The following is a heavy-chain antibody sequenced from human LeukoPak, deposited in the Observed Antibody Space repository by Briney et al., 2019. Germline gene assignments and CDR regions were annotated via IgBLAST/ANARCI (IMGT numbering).Heavy chain of an antibody. D-gene: IGHD6-13*01. J-gene: IGHJ6*02. Sequence: GGSLRLSCAASRFSFSSHAMTWVRQAPGKGLEWVSGISGSGGSTDYGDSVKGRFTISRDNSKNMLYLQMNSLRAEDTAVYYCAKYVAAAATRPYYYYYAIDVWGQGTTVTVSS. CDR1: RFSFSSHA. V-gene: IGHV3-23*01. CDR2: ISGSGGST. CDR3: AKYVAAAATRPYYYYYAIDV.